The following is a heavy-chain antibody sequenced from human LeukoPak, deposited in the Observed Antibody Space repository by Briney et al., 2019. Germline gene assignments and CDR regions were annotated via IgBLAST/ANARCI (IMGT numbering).Heavy chain of an antibody. CDR1: GFTFSSYS. Sequence: PGGPLRLSCAASGFTFSSYSMNWVRRAPGKGLEWVSSISSSSSYIYYADSVKGRFTISRDNAKNSLYLQMNSLRAEDTAVYYCARDNYGDYIIDYWGQGTLVTVSS. CDR3: ARDNYGDYIIDY. D-gene: IGHD4-17*01. CDR2: ISSSSSYI. J-gene: IGHJ4*02. V-gene: IGHV3-21*01.